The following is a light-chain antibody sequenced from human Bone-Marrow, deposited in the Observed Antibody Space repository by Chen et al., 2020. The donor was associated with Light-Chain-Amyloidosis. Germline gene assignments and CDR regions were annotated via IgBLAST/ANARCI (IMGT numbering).Light chain of an antibody. CDR3: QQLYTYPLT. CDR1: QYIYGH. J-gene: IGKJ4*01. CDR2: AAS. V-gene: IGKV1-9*01. Sequence: DIQLTQSPSVLSASVGNRVTITCRASQYIYGHLAWYQQKPGKAPKLLINAASTLQRGVPSRFSGSGSGTEFTRTINSLQPEDFATYYCQQLYTYPLTFGGGSKV.